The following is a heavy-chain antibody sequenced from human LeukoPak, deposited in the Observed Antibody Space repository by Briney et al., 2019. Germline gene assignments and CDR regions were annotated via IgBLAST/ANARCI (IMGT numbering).Heavy chain of an antibody. CDR1: GYTFTSYL. Sequence: ASVKVSCKASGYTFTSYLIHWVRQAPGQGLEWMDTNDAKKFKSRVTMTRDMSTSTVYMERTSLRSEDTAVYYCARSGLVDIEGGYYFDYWGQGTLVTVSS. CDR3: ARSGLVDIEGGYYFDY. J-gene: IGHJ4*02. V-gene: IGHV1-46*01. D-gene: IGHD3-10*01. CDR2: T.